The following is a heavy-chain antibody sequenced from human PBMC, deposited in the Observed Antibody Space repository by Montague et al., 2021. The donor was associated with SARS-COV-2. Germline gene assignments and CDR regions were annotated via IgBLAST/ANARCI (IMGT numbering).Heavy chain of an antibody. CDR1: GYSISTGYY. CDR3: AKVAGSHDTFDI. CDR2: IYHSGST. Sequence: SETLSLTCTVSGYSISTGYYWGWIRQPPGKGLEWIGTIYHSGSTYINPSLKSRATISVDTSKNQFSLNLSSVTAADTAVYYCAKVAGSHDTFDIWGRGTMVTVSS. D-gene: IGHD6-19*01. V-gene: IGHV4-38-2*02. J-gene: IGHJ3*02.